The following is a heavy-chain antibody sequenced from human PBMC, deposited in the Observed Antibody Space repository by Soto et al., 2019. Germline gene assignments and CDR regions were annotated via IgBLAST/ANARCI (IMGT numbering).Heavy chain of an antibody. CDR2: IDGSSDYT. CDR1: GFLFTDYY. D-gene: IGHD2-8*01. Sequence: AGGLLRLSCTASGFLFTDYYMSWIRQPPGKGLEWLAYIDGSSDYTNSADSVKGRFTISRDNAKNSVFLQMNNLRADDTAVYYCARDLRFSSTNYFDFWGRGTLLTVSS. J-gene: IGHJ4*02. CDR3: ARDLRFSSTNYFDF. V-gene: IGHV3-11*06.